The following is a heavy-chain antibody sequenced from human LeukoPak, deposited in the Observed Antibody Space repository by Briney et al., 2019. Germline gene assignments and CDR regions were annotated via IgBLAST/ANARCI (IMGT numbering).Heavy chain of an antibody. J-gene: IGHJ4*02. D-gene: IGHD3-10*01. V-gene: IGHV3-23*01. CDR2: ISGSGGSP. Sequence: GGSLRLSCAASGFTFSSYAMSWVRQAPGKGLEWVSAISGSGGSPYYADSVKGRFSISRDNSKTTLYLQMNSLRAEDTAVYYCARGEGTGKGLRFWAQGTLVTVSS. CDR3: ARGEGTGKGLRF. CDR1: GFTFSSYA.